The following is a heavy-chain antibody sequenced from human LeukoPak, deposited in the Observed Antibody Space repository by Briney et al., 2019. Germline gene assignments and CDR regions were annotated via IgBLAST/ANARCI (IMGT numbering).Heavy chain of an antibody. CDR3: ARGHNSGYYLKY. J-gene: IGHJ4*02. CDR1: GFNFRTYN. V-gene: IGHV3-21*05. CDR2: ISSSSSYT. Sequence: GGSLRLSRVGSGFNFRTYNLNWARQAPGKGLEWVSDISSSSSYTDYADSVKGRFTISKDNANSSVFLQMDSLRAEDTAVYYCARGHNSGYYLKYWGQGTLVTVSS. D-gene: IGHD3-22*01.